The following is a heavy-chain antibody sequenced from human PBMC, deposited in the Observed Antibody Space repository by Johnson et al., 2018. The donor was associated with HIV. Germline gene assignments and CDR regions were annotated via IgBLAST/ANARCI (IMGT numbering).Heavy chain of an antibody. CDR3: ARNLQASFYDFWSDCNAFDI. CDR2: ISYDGSNK. CDR1: GFTFSSYA. V-gene: IGHV3-30*03. Sequence: QVQLVESGGGVVQPGRSLRLSCAASGFTFSSYAMHWVRQAPGQGLEWVAVISYDGSNKYYADSVKGRFSISRDNSKNTLYLQMNSLRAEDTAVYYCARNLQASFYDFWSDCNAFDIWGQGTMVTVSS. J-gene: IGHJ3*02. D-gene: IGHD3-3*01.